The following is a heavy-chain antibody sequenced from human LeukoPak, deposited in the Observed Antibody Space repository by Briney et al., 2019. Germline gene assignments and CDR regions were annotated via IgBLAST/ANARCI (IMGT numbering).Heavy chain of an antibody. CDR2: ISWDGGST. CDR1: GFTFDDYA. J-gene: IGHJ4*02. V-gene: IGHV3-43D*03. CDR3: ARDSGVRYGRSADY. D-gene: IGHD3-10*01. Sequence: GGSLRLSCAASGFTFDDYAMHWVRQAPGKGLEWVSLISWDGGSTYYADSVKGRFTISRDNSKNTLYLQMNSLRAEDTAVYYCARDSGVRYGRSADYWGQGTLVTVSS.